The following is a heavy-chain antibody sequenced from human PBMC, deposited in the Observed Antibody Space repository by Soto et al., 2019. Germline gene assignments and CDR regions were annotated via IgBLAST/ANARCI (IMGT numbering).Heavy chain of an antibody. CDR2: IIPILGIA. J-gene: IGHJ4*02. CDR3: ARDDGGNYYDSSGYYLAFDY. D-gene: IGHD3-22*01. V-gene: IGHV1-69*04. CDR1: GGTFSSYT. Sequence: GASVEASCKDPGGTFSSYTISWVRQAHGQGLEWMGRIIPILGIANYAQKFQGRVTITADKSTSTAYMELSSLRSEDTAVYYCARDDGGNYYDSSGYYLAFDYWGQGTLATVS.